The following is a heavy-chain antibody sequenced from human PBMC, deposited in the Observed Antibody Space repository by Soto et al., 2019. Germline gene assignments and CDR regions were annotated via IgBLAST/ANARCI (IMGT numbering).Heavy chain of an antibody. Sequence: QVQLVQSGAEVKKPGSSVKVSCKASGGTFSSYAISWVRQAPGQGLEWMGGIIPIFGTANYAKKFQGRVTITADESTSTAYMGLSSLRSEDTAVYYCARDYDFWSGYYGYYYYGMDVWGQGTTVTVSS. CDR1: GGTFSSYA. J-gene: IGHJ6*02. CDR3: ARDYDFWSGYYGYYYYGMDV. CDR2: IIPIFGTA. V-gene: IGHV1-69*01. D-gene: IGHD3-3*01.